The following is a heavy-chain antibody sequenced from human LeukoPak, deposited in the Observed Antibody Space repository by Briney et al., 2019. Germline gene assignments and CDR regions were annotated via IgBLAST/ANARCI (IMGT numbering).Heavy chain of an antibody. Sequence: PGGSLRLSCVASGFTFSKFAMTWVRQAPGKGLEWVATLSGGGETTFYADSVKGRFTIARDNPKNTLYLQMNSLRAEDTAVYYCARDKIVGATYFDYWGQGTLVTVSS. D-gene: IGHD1-26*01. V-gene: IGHV3-23*01. CDR3: ARDKIVGATYFDY. J-gene: IGHJ4*02. CDR1: GFTFSKFA. CDR2: LSGGGETT.